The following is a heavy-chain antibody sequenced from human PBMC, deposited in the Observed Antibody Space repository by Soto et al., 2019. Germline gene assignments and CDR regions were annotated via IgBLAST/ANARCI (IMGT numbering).Heavy chain of an antibody. CDR2: IWYDGSNK. CDR1: GLTFSSSG. CDR3: ARASGLCSSASCYFFMDYYYMDV. J-gene: IGHJ6*03. Sequence: GGSLRLSCAASGLTFSSSGMHWVRQAPGKGLEWVAIIWYDGSNKYYADSVEGRFTISRDNSRKTLYLQMNSLRAEDTAVYYCARASGLCSSASCYFFMDYYYMDVWGKGTTVTVSS. D-gene: IGHD2-2*01. V-gene: IGHV3-33*01.